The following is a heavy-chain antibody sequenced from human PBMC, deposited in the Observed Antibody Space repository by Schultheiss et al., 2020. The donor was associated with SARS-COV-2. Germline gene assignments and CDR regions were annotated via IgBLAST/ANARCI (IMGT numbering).Heavy chain of an antibody. CDR3: ARRSSYGLDY. J-gene: IGHJ4*02. V-gene: IGHV4-59*08. D-gene: IGHD4-17*01. Sequence: GSLRLSCAVYGGSFSSYYWSWIRQPPGKGLEWIGYIYYSGSTNYNPSLKSRVTISVDTSKNQFSLKLSSVTAADTAVYYCARRSSYGLDYWGQGTLVTVSS. CDR1: GGSFSSYY. CDR2: IYYSGST.